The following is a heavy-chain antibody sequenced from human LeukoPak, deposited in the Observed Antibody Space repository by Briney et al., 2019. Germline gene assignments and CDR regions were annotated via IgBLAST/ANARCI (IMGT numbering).Heavy chain of an antibody. CDR1: GMPFSSYT. CDR2: ISANGVST. D-gene: IGHD2-2*01. Sequence: GGSLRLSCEGPGMPFSSYTINWVRQAPGKGLEWVSGISANGVSTYYGDSAKGRFTTSRDNPKNTVFLQLNSLRVEDTAVYYCARMPSTEIYYFYYMDVWGKGTTVIVSS. V-gene: IGHV3-23*01. J-gene: IGHJ6*03. CDR3: ARMPSTEIYYFYYMDV.